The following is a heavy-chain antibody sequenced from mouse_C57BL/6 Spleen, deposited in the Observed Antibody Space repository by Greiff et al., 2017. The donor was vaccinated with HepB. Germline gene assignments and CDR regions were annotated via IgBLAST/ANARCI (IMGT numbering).Heavy chain of an antibody. V-gene: IGHV1-63*01. D-gene: IGHD1-2*01. CDR3: ARGPYYGKVRYFDV. CDR1: GYTFTNYW. J-gene: IGHJ1*03. CDR2: IYPGGGYT. Sequence: VKLMESGAELVRPGTSVKMSCKASGYTFTNYWIGWAKQRPGHGLEWIGDIYPGGGYTNYNEKFKGKATMTADKSSSTAYMQFSSLTSEDSAIYYCARGPYYGKVRYFDVWGTGTTVTVSS.